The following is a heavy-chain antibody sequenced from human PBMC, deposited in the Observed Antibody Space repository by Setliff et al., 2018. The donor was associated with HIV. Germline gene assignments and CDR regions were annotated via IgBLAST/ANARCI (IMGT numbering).Heavy chain of an antibody. J-gene: IGHJ6*03. Sequence: ASVKVSCKASGYTFTGYYMHWVRQAPGHRLEWMGRINPKSGGTNYAQKFQGRVTMTRDTSIKTAYMELSRLRSDDTAGYYCASWGGSPDGYFYDYMDVWGKGTTVTVSS. V-gene: IGHV1-2*06. CDR2: INPKSGGT. CDR3: ASWGGSPDGYFYDYMDV. CDR1: GYTFTGYY. D-gene: IGHD1-26*01.